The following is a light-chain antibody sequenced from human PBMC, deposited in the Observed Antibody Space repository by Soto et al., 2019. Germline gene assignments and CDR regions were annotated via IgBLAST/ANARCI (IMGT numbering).Light chain of an antibody. CDR3: QHYGGPPFT. CDR1: QSVSVNS. V-gene: IGKV3-20*01. J-gene: IGKJ3*01. CDR2: AAS. Sequence: EIVLTQSPGTLSLSPGERATLSCRASQSVSVNSLAWYQQKGGQAPRLLIYAASTRATGVPDRFSGTGSGTDFALTISRLETDDSAVYYCQHYGGPPFTFGPGTKVDIK.